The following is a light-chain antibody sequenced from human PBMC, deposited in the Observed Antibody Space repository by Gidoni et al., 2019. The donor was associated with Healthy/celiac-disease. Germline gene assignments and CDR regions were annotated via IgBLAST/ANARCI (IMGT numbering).Light chain of an antibody. CDR2: GAS. CDR3: LQYGSSPRT. Sequence: ESVLTQSPGTLSLSPGVRATLSCRASQSVSSSYLAWYQQKPGQAPRLLIYGASSRATGIPDRFSGSGSGTDFTLTISRLEAEDFAVYYCLQYGSSPRTFGRGTKVEIK. V-gene: IGKV3-20*01. J-gene: IGKJ1*01. CDR1: QSVSSSY.